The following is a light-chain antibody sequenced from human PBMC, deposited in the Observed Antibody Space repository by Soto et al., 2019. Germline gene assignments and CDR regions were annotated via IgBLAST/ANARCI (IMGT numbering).Light chain of an antibody. J-gene: IGLJ2*01. CDR3: AAWDDSLSGLV. CDR1: STNVGVNP. Sequence: QSVLTQPPSTSGTPGQRVTISCSGSSTNVGVNPVNWYQQFPGTAPRLLIYTNDQRPSGVPGRFSGSQSGTTASLDISGLQSDYESDYYCAAWDDSLSGLVFGGGTQLTVL. V-gene: IGLV1-44*01. CDR2: TND.